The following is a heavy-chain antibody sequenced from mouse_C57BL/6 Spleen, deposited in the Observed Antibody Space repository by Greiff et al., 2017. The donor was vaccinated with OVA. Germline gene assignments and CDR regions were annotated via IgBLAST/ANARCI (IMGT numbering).Heavy chain of an antibody. V-gene: IGHV5-15*01. Sequence: VQLKESGGGLVQPGGSLKLSCAASGFTFSDYGMAWVRQAPRKGPEWVAFISNLAYSIYYADTVTGRFTISRENAKNTLYLEMSSLRSEDTAMYYCARHGVPPYDYDVGDAMDYWGQGTSVTVSS. CDR1: GFTFSDYG. J-gene: IGHJ4*01. D-gene: IGHD2-4*01. CDR3: ARHGVPPYDYDVGDAMDY. CDR2: ISNLAYSI.